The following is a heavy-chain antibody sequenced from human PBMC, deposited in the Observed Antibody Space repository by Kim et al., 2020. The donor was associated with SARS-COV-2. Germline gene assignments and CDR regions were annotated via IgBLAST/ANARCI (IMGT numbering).Heavy chain of an antibody. CDR2: ISSSGSTI. CDR1: GFTFSSYE. CDR3: ARDSCGGDCFQFGGGWNWFDP. Sequence: GGSLRLSCAASGFTFSSYEMNWVRQAPGKGLEWVSYISSSGSTIYYADSVKGRFTISRDNAKNSLYLQMNSLRAEDTAVYYCARDSCGGDCFQFGGGWNWFDPWGQGTLVTVSS. J-gene: IGHJ5*02. V-gene: IGHV3-48*03. D-gene: IGHD2-21*01.